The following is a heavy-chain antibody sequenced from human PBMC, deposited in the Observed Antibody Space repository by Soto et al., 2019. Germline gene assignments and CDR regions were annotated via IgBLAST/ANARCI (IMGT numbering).Heavy chain of an antibody. V-gene: IGHV4-4*07. CDR2: IYTSGST. Sequence: QVQLQESGPGLVKPSETLSLTCTVSGGSISSYYWSCIRQPAGKGLEWIGRIYTSGSTNYNPSLKSRVTMSVYTSKNQFSLKLSSVTAADTAVYYCAREGAGELRRRRHGRDWFDPWCQGTLVTVSS. D-gene: IGHD1-26*01. J-gene: IGHJ5*02. CDR3: AREGAGELRRRRHGRDWFDP. CDR1: GGSISSYY.